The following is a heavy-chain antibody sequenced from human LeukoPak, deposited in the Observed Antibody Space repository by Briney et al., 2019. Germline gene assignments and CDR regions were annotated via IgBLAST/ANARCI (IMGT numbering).Heavy chain of an antibody. CDR2: IYYSGST. J-gene: IGHJ6*03. Sequence: SQTLSLTCTVSGGSISSGGYYWSWIRQHPGKGLEWIGYIYYSGSTYYNPSLKSRVTISVDTSKNQFSLKLSSVTAADTAMYYCARDRFHCSSTSCYTLPYMDVWGKGTTVTVSS. D-gene: IGHD2-2*02. V-gene: IGHV4-31*03. CDR1: GGSISSGGYY. CDR3: ARDRFHCSSTSCYTLPYMDV.